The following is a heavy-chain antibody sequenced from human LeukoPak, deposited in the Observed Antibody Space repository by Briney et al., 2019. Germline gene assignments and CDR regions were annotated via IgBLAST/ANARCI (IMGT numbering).Heavy chain of an antibody. Sequence: SETLSLTCTVSGGSISSYYWSWIRQPPGKGLEWIGYIYYSGSTNYNPSLKSRVTISVDTSKNQFSLKPSSVTAADTAVYYCAKNSGYDSPFDYWGQGTLVTVSS. CDR2: IYYSGST. D-gene: IGHD5-12*01. J-gene: IGHJ4*02. CDR1: GGSISSYY. CDR3: AKNSGYDSPFDY. V-gene: IGHV4-59*01.